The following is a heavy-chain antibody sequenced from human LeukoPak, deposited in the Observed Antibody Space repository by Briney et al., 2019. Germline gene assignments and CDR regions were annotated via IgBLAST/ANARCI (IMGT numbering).Heavy chain of an antibody. V-gene: IGHV4-4*07. J-gene: IGHJ4*02. CDR3: AREQNSYGPGLDY. Sequence: SETLSLTCTVSGDSISSYYWNWIRQPAGKGLEWVGRIYTSGSTNYNPSLKSRVTMSVGTSKNQFSLKLSSVTAADTAVYYCAREQNSYGPGLDYWGQGTLVTVSS. D-gene: IGHD5-18*01. CDR1: GDSISSYY. CDR2: IYTSGST.